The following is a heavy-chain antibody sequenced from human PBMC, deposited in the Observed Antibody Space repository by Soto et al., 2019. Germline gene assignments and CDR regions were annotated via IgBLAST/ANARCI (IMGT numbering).Heavy chain of an antibody. CDR2: INHSGST. J-gene: IGHJ5*02. CDR1: GGSSSSYY. V-gene: IGHV4-34*01. D-gene: IGHD6-19*01. Sequence: LTCTVSGGSSSSYYWSWIRQPPGKGLEWIGEINHSGSTNYNPSLKSRVTISVDTSKNQFSLKLSSVTAADTAVYYCARGLMYSSGQTYNWFDPWGQGTLVTVSS. CDR3: ARGLMYSSGQTYNWFDP.